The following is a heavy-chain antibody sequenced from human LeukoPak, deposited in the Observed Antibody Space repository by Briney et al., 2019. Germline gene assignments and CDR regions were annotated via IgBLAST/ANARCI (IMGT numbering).Heavy chain of an antibody. V-gene: IGHV3-69-1*02. CDR1: GFTFSAYA. CDR3: AREGRYSVSWYWD. Sequence: PGGSLRLSCEASGFTFSAYAMTWVRQAPGKGLEWVSSIGSDEKAHYSESVKGRFAISRDNAKNSLYLQMNSLRAEDTAVYYCAREGRYSVSWYWDWGQGTLVTVSS. J-gene: IGHJ4*02. CDR2: IGSDEKA. D-gene: IGHD6-13*01.